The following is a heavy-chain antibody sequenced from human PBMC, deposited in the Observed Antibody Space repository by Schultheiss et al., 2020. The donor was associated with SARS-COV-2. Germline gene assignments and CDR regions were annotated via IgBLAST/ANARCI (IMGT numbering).Heavy chain of an antibody. D-gene: IGHD6-6*01. Sequence: GESLKISCAASGFTFSSYGMHWVRQAPGKGLEWVADISYDGRNKYYADSVKGRFTISRDNSKNTLYLQMNSLRAEDTAVYYCARDSRIAARASYNWFDPWGQGTLVTVSS. V-gene: IGHV3-30*03. J-gene: IGHJ5*02. CDR1: GFTFSSYG. CDR2: ISYDGRNK. CDR3: ARDSRIAARASYNWFDP.